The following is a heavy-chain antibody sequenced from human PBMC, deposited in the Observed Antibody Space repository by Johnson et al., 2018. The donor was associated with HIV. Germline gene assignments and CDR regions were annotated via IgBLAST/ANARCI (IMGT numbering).Heavy chain of an antibody. Sequence: QVQLVESGGGLVQPGGSLRLSCAASGFTFSNAWMSWVRQAPGKGLEWMAVISYGGRNKDYAASLEGRFTISRDNSKNTRYLQMNSLRAEDTAVYYCARDGGEWLLSTAFDIWGQGTMVTVSS. J-gene: IGHJ3*02. CDR3: ARDGGEWLLSTAFDI. CDR1: GFTFSNAW. CDR2: ISYGGRNK. V-gene: IGHV3-30*03. D-gene: IGHD3-3*01.